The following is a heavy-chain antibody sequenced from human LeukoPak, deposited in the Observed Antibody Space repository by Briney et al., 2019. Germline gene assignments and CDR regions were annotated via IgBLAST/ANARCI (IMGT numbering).Heavy chain of an antibody. Sequence: PGGSLRLSCAASGFTFSSYAMHWVRQAPGKGLEWVAVISYDGSNKYYADSVKGRFTISRDNSKNTLYLQMNSLRAEDTAVYYCASSLHYYDSSADDAFDIWGQGTMVTVSS. J-gene: IGHJ3*02. CDR2: ISYDGSNK. CDR3: ASSLHYYDSSADDAFDI. D-gene: IGHD3-22*01. CDR1: GFTFSSYA. V-gene: IGHV3-30*04.